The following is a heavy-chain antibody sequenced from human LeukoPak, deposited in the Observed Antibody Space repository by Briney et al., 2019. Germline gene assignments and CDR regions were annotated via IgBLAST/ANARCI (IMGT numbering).Heavy chain of an antibody. CDR2: ISSSSSYI. J-gene: IGHJ4*02. Sequence: GGSLRLSCAASGFTFSSYSMNWVRQAPGKGLEWVSSISSSSSYIYYADSVKGRFTISRDNAKNSLYLQMNSLRAEDTAVYYCARDHRGSYYVNFDYWGQGTLVTVSS. CDR1: GFTFSSYS. D-gene: IGHD1-26*01. V-gene: IGHV3-21*01. CDR3: ARDHRGSYYVNFDY.